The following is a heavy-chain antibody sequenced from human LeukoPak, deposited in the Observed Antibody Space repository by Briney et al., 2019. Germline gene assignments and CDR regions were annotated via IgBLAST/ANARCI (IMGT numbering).Heavy chain of an antibody. CDR2: INHSGST. CDR3: ARVGSDSSGYYLDY. CDR1: GGSFSGYY. V-gene: IGHV4-34*01. J-gene: IGHJ4*02. D-gene: IGHD3-22*01. Sequence: SETLSLTCAVYGGSFSGYYWSWIRQPPGKGLEWIGEINHSGSTNYNPSLKSRVTISVDTSKNQFSLKLSSVTAADTAVYYCARVGSDSSGYYLDYWGQGTLVTVSS.